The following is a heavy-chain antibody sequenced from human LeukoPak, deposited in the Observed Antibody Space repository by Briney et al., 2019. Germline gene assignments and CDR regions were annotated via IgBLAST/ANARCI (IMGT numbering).Heavy chain of an antibody. Sequence: GGSLRLSCAASGFTFSSYAVSWVRQAPGKGLAWVSAISDSGGSTQYADSVKGRFTISRDNSKNTLYLQMNSLRAEDTAVYYCAKDTLPAASYFDYWGQGTLVTVSS. CDR1: GFTFSSYA. J-gene: IGHJ4*02. V-gene: IGHV3-23*01. CDR2: ISDSGGST. D-gene: IGHD2-2*01. CDR3: AKDTLPAASYFDY.